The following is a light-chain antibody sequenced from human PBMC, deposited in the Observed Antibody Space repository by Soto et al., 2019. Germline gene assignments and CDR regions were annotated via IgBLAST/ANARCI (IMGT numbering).Light chain of an antibody. V-gene: IGKV3-20*01. Sequence: TQSPSSLAASVGDRVTITCRASQTIGTYLNWYQQKPGQTPRLLIYDTSSRASGIPDRFSGSGSGTDFTLTISRLETEDFAVFYCQQYGTSEIIFGQGTRLEIK. CDR1: QTIGTY. CDR2: DTS. CDR3: QQYGTSEII. J-gene: IGKJ5*01.